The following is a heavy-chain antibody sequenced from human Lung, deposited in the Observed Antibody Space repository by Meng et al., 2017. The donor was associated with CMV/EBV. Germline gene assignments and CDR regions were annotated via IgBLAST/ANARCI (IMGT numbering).Heavy chain of an antibody. V-gene: IGHV3-30-3*01. CDR3: ARDNYGDCGDAFDI. CDR1: GFTFGSYA. D-gene: IGHD4-17*01. J-gene: IGHJ3*02. Sequence: SLKISXAASGFTFGSYAMHWVRQAPGKGLEWVAVISYDGSNKYYADSVKGRFTISRDNSKNTLYLQMNSLRAEDTAVYYCARDNYGDCGDAFDIWGQGTMVTVSS. CDR2: ISYDGSNK.